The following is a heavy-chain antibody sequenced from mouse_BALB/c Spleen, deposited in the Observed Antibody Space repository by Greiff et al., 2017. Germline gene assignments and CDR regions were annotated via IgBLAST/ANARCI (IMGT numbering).Heavy chain of an antibody. CDR3: ASLIWYFDV. J-gene: IGHJ1*01. CDR1: GYTFTDYW. CDR2: IDTSDSYT. V-gene: IGHV1-69*01. Sequence: QVQLQQPGAELVMPGASVKMSCKASGYTFTDYWMHWVKQRPGQGLEWIGAIDTSDSYTSYNQKFKGKATLTVDESSSTAYMQLSSLTSEDSAVYYCASLIWYFDVWGAGTTVTVSS.